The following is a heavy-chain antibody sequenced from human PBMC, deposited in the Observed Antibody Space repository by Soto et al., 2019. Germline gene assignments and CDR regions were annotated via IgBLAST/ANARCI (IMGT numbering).Heavy chain of an antibody. CDR2: ISYDGSNK. CDR1: GFTFSSYG. Sequence: GGSLRLSCAASGFTFSSYGMHWVRQAPGKGLEWVAVISYDGSNKYYADSVKGRFTISRDNSKNTLYLQMNSLRAEDTAVYYCAREDSSGWYGMDVWGQGTMVTVSS. D-gene: IGHD6-19*01. CDR3: AREDSSGWYGMDV. J-gene: IGHJ6*02. V-gene: IGHV3-30*03.